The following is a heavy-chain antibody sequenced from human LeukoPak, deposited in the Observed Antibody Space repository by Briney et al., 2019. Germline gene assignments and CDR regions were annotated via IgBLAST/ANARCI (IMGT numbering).Heavy chain of an antibody. CDR1: GYTFTSHG. Sequence: ASGKVSFKGSGYTFTSHGISWVRQAPGQGPEWMGWISAYNGNTNYAQKFQGRVTMTRNTSISTAYMELSSLRSEDTAVYYCARGFDVRSSSLDPWGQGTLVTVSS. V-gene: IGHV1-18*01. CDR3: ARGFDVRSSSLDP. J-gene: IGHJ5*02. CDR2: ISAYNGNT.